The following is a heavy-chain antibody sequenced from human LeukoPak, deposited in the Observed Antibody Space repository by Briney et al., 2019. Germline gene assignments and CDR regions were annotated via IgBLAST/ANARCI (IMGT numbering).Heavy chain of an antibody. V-gene: IGHV3-23*01. D-gene: IGHD3-10*01. CDR3: AKWGILRGVTPNDY. CDR2: ISGSGGST. CDR1: GFTFSSYA. Sequence: GGSLRLSCAASGFTFSSYAMSWVRQAPGKGLEWVAAISGSGGSTYYADSVKGRFTISRDNSKNTLYLQMNSLRAEDTAVYYCAKWGILRGVTPNDYWGQGTLVTVSS. J-gene: IGHJ4*02.